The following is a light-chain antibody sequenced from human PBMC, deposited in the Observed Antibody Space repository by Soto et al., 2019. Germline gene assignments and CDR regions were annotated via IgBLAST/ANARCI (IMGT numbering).Light chain of an antibody. V-gene: IGKV3-20*01. Sequence: EIVLTQSPGTLSLSPGERATLSCRASQSLTSDYLAWYQQKPGQAPRLLIYGASTRATGIPARFSGSGSGTEFTLTVSRLEPEDFAVYYCQQYGSSGTFGQGTKVDIK. J-gene: IGKJ1*01. CDR3: QQYGSSGT. CDR1: QSLTSDY. CDR2: GAS.